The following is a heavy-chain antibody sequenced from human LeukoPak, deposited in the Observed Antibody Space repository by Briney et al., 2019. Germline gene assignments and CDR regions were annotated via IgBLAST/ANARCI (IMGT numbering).Heavy chain of an antibody. Sequence: SETLSLTCTVSGGSISSYYWSWIRQPPGKGLEWLGYIYYSGSTNYNPSLKSRVTISVDTSKNQFSLKLSSVTAADTAVYYCARASPYYDIGGAYGMDVWGKGTTVTVSS. CDR1: GGSISSYY. CDR2: IYYSGST. D-gene: IGHD3-9*01. V-gene: IGHV4-59*01. CDR3: ARASPYYDIGGAYGMDV. J-gene: IGHJ6*04.